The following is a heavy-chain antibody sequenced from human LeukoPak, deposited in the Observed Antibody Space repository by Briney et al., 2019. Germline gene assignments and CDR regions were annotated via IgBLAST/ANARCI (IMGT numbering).Heavy chain of an antibody. CDR3: AKDQWVNHYYYYGMDV. CDR1: GFTFSSYA. Sequence: GGSLRLSCAASGFTFSSYAMSWVRQAPGKGLEWVSAISGSGGSTYYADSVKGRFTISRDNSKNTLYLQMNSLRAEDTAVYYCAKDQWVNHYYYYGMDVWGQGTTVIVSS. CDR2: ISGSGGST. V-gene: IGHV3-23*01. D-gene: IGHD1-26*01. J-gene: IGHJ6*02.